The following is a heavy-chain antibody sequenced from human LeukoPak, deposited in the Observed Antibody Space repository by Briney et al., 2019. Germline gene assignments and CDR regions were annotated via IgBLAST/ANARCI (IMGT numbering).Heavy chain of an antibody. Sequence: SETLSLTCAVYGGSFSGYYWSWIRQPPGKGLEWIGEINHSGSTNYNPSLKSRVTISVDTSKNQFSLKLSSVTAADTAVYYCARGYYYDSSSLLSNLDYWGQGTLVTVSS. D-gene: IGHD3-22*01. CDR3: ARGYYYDSSSLLSNLDY. J-gene: IGHJ4*02. CDR2: INHSGST. V-gene: IGHV4-34*01. CDR1: GGSFSGYY.